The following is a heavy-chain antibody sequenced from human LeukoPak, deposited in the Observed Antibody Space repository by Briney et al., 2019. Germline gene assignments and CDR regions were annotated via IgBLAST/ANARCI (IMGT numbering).Heavy chain of an antibody. V-gene: IGHV3-21*01. J-gene: IGHJ4*02. CDR3: ARSRLFDY. CDR1: GFTFSSYS. D-gene: IGHD2-2*01. Sequence: GGSLRLSCAASGFTFSSYSMNWVRQAPGKGLEWVSSISSSGAYIFYADSVKGRFTISRDNAKNSLYLQMNSLRAEDTAVYYCARSRLFDYWGQGTLVTVSS. CDR2: ISSSGAYI.